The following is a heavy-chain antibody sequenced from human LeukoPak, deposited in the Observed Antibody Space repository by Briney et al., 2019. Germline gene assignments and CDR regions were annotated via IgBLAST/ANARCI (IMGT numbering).Heavy chain of an antibody. CDR1: GFTFTNAW. D-gene: IGHD3-22*01. Sequence: PGGSLRLSCATSGFTFTNAWMSWVRQAPGKGLEWVSYISSSGSTIYYADSVKGRFTISRDNAKNSLYLQMNSLRAEDTAIYYCARENMYDSSDYYGWSGYYDHWGQGTLVTVSS. CDR3: ARENMYDSSDYYGWSGYYDH. J-gene: IGHJ4*02. V-gene: IGHV3-11*04. CDR2: ISSSGSTI.